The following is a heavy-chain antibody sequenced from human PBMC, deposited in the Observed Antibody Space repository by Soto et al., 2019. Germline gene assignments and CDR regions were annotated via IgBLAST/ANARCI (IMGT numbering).Heavy chain of an antibody. Sequence: PSETLSLTCTVSGGSIRDYFWTWIRQPPGKGLEWIGYIYYSGRTNYNPSLKSRVSISVDTSKNHFSLQLRSVTAADTAVYYCARVGGDDFAYSVGFDYWGQGTLVTVSS. J-gene: IGHJ4*02. CDR1: GGSIRDYF. V-gene: IGHV4-59*01. D-gene: IGHD2-21*02. CDR3: ARVGGDDFAYSVGFDY. CDR2: IYYSGRT.